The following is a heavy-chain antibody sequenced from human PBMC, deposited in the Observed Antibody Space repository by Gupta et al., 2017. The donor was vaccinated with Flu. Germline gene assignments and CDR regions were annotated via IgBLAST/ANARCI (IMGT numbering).Heavy chain of an antibody. V-gene: IGHV4-34*01. CDR3: ARGRGSGWQGYYFDY. J-gene: IGHJ4*02. CDR2: INHSGST. Sequence: QVQLQQWGAGLLKPSETLSLTCAVYGGSFSGYYWSWIRQPPGKGLEWIGEINHSGSTNYNPSLKSRVTISVDTSKNQFSLKLSSVTAADTAVYYCARGRGSGWQGYYFDYWGQGTLVTVSS. CDR1: GGSFSGYY. D-gene: IGHD6-19*01.